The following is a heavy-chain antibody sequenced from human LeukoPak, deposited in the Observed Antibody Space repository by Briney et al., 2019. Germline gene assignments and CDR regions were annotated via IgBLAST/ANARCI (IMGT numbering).Heavy chain of an antibody. Sequence: GGSLRLSCAASGFTFSNYGMHWVRQAPGKGLEWVAVISYDGSNKYYADSVKGRFTISRDNAKNTLYLQMNSLRAEDTALYYCARSYRYFDYWGQGTLVTVSS. CDR2: ISYDGSNK. V-gene: IGHV3-30*03. D-gene: IGHD3-16*02. CDR1: GFTFSNYG. CDR3: ARSYRYFDY. J-gene: IGHJ4*02.